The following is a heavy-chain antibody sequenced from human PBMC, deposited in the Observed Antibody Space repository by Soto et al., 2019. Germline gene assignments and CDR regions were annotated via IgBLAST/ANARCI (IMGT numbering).Heavy chain of an antibody. CDR3: ARDPRIAAAGLFDP. V-gene: IGHV4-4*02. CDR1: GGSISSSNW. J-gene: IGHJ5*02. D-gene: IGHD6-13*01. Sequence: LSLTCAVSGGSISSSNWWSWVRQPPGKGLERIGEIYHSGSTNYNPSLKSRVTISVDKSKNQFSLKLSSVTAADTAVYYCARDPRIAAAGLFDPWGQGTLVTVSS. CDR2: IYHSGST.